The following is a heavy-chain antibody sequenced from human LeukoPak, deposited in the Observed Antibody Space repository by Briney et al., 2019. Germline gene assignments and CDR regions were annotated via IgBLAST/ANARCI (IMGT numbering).Heavy chain of an antibody. CDR2: ISSNGGST. D-gene: IGHD6-13*01. V-gene: IGHV3-64D*06. Sequence: GGSLRLSCSASGFTFSSYAMYWGRQAPGKGLEYVSGISSNGGSTYYADSVKGRFTISRDNSKNTLYLQMSSLRAEDTAVYYCARDAVSLAAAGTSDYWGQGTLVTVSS. J-gene: IGHJ4*02. CDR3: ARDAVSLAAAGTSDY. CDR1: GFTFSSYA.